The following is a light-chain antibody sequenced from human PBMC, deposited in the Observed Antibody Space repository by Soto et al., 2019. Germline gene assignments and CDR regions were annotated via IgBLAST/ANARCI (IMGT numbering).Light chain of an antibody. CDR3: QSYDSRLSVV. V-gene: IGLV1-40*01. J-gene: IGLJ2*01. Sequence: QAVVTQPPSVSGAPGQRVTFSCIGSSSNIGAGYPVHWYQLLPGTAPKLLIFGSSNRPSGVPDRFSGSKSGTSASLAITGLQAEDEADYYCQSYDSRLSVVFGGGTKLTVL. CDR2: GSS. CDR1: SSNIGAGYP.